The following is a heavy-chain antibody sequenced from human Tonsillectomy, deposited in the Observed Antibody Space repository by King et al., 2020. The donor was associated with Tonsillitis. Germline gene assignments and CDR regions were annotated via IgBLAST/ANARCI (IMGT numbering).Heavy chain of an antibody. V-gene: IGHV1-69*06. CDR3: ARENDNSGGAFDV. Sequence: VQLVESGAEVKRPGSSVKVSCTASGGTFSNYAVSWVRQAPGQGLEWMGGIIPMFGTTNYAQKFQGRVTINADKSTTTAYMELSSLRSEDTAVYYCARENDNSGGAFDVWGQGTMVTVSS. CDR1: GGTFSNYA. CDR2: IIPMFGTT. J-gene: IGHJ3*01. D-gene: IGHD3-22*01.